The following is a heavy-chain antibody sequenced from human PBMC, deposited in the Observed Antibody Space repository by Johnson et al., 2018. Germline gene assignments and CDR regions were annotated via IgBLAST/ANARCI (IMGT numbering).Heavy chain of an antibody. CDR3: AKEGWFGGNYYYYYRDV. D-gene: IGHD3-10*01. CDR2: ISWSSGSI. CDR1: GFTFDDYA. Sequence: VQLVQSGGGLVQPGRSLRLSCAASGFTFDDYAMHWVRQAPGKGLEWVSGISWSSGSIGYADSVKGRFTISRDNAKNSLYLQMNSLRAEDTALYYCAKEGWFGGNYYYYYRDVWGKGTTVTVSS. V-gene: IGHV3-9*01. J-gene: IGHJ6*03.